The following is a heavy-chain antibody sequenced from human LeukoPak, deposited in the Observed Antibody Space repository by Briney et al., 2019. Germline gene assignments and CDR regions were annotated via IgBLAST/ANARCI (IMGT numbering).Heavy chain of an antibody. J-gene: IGHJ5*02. CDR2: IYNSGNT. D-gene: IGHD3-10*01. Sequence: SETLSLTCNVSGGSISSYYWSWIRQPAGKGLEWIGRIYNSGNTNYNPSLKSRVTISVDTSKNQFSLKLNSVTAADTAVYYCARSGTYYNNWFDPWGQGTLVTVSS. V-gene: IGHV4-4*07. CDR3: ARSGTYYNNWFDP. CDR1: GGSISSYY.